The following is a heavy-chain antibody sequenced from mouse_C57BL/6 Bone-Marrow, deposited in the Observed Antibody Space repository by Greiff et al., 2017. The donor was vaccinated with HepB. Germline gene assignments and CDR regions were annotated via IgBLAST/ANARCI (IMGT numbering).Heavy chain of an antibody. Sequence: EVKLQESGPGLVKPSQSLSLTCSVTGYSITSGYYWNWIRQFPGNKLEWMGYISYDGSNNYNPSLKNRISITRDTSKNQFFLKLNSVTTEDTATYYWARALYYYGSSWGFAYWGQGTLVTVSA. D-gene: IGHD1-1*01. CDR2: ISYDGSN. V-gene: IGHV3-6*01. CDR3: ARALYYYGSSWGFAY. J-gene: IGHJ3*01. CDR1: GYSITSGYY.